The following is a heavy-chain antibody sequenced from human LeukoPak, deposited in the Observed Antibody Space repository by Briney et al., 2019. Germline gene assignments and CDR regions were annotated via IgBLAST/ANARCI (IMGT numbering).Heavy chain of an antibody. D-gene: IGHD3-10*01. CDR2: ISSSSSTI. CDR1: GFTFSSYS. J-gene: IGHJ4*02. Sequence: GGSLRLSCAASGFTFSSYSMNWVRQAPGKGLEWVSYISSSSSTIYYADSVKGRFTISRDNAKNSLYLQMNSLRAEDTAVYYCARRGQGFGELWPTADFHYWGQGTLVTVSS. CDR3: ARRGQGFGELWPTADFHY. V-gene: IGHV3-48*01.